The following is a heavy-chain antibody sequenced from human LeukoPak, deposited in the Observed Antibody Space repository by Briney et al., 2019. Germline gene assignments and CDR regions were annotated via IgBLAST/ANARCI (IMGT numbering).Heavy chain of an antibody. CDR2: NSGSDGTT. CDR1: GFTLSTHT. CDR3: AKDRIAVAPKSSVYDY. Sequence: GGSLRLSCAASGFTLSTHTMSWVRQAPGKGLEWVSINSGSDGTTYYADSVKGRFTISRDNSKNTLYLQMNSLRAEDTAVYYCAKDRIAVAPKSSVYDYWGQGTLVTVSS. J-gene: IGHJ4*02. V-gene: IGHV3-23*01. D-gene: IGHD6-19*01.